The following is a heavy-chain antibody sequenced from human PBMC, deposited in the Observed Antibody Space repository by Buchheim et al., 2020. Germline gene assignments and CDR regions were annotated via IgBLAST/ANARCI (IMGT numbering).Heavy chain of an antibody. Sequence: EVQLVESGGGLVQPGGSLRLSCAASGFTFSSYEMNWVRQAPGKGLEWVSYISSSGSTIYYADSVKGRFTISRDNAKNSLYLQMNSLRAEDTAVYYCAREQVGYSSSSHWSFDYWGQGTL. V-gene: IGHV3-48*03. CDR3: AREQVGYSSSSHWSFDY. D-gene: IGHD6-6*01. CDR1: GFTFSSYE. CDR2: ISSSGSTI. J-gene: IGHJ4*02.